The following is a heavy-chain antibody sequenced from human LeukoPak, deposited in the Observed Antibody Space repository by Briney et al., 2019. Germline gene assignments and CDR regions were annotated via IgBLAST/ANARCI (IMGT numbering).Heavy chain of an antibody. V-gene: IGHV3-30*18. CDR3: AKLCGGDCYFDY. CDR1: GFTFSSYG. Sequence: GGSLRLSCAASGFTFSSYGMHWVRQAPGKELEWVAVISYDGSNKYYADSVKGRFTISRDNSKNTLYLQMNSLRAEDTAVYYCAKLCGGDCYFDYWGQGTLVTVSS. J-gene: IGHJ4*02. D-gene: IGHD2-21*02. CDR2: ISYDGSNK.